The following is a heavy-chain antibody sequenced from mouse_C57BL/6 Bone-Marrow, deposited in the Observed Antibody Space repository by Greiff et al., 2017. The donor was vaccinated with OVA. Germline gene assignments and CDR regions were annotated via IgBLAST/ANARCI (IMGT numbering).Heavy chain of an antibody. Sequence: VQGVESGGGLVKPGGSLKLSCAASGFTFSSYAMSWVRQTPEKRLEWVATISDGGSYTYYPDNVKGRFTISRDNAKNNLYLQMSHLKSEDTAMYYCARSYYGSSYVGYWGQGTTLTVSS. CDR2: ISDGGSYT. J-gene: IGHJ2*01. CDR1: GFTFSSYA. V-gene: IGHV5-4*01. D-gene: IGHD1-1*01. CDR3: ARSYYGSSYVGY.